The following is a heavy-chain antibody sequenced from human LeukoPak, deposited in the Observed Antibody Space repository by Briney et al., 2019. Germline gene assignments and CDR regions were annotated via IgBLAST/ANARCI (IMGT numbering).Heavy chain of an antibody. CDR3: AKGKGTLFQH. CDR1: GFTFSSFA. J-gene: IGHJ1*01. Sequence: GGSLRLSCAASGFTFSSFAMSWVRQAPGKGLQWVSDISGSGGSTYYADSVKGRFTISRDNSKNTLYLQMNSLRAEDTAVYYCAKGKGTLFQHWGQGTLVTVSS. V-gene: IGHV3-23*01. CDR2: ISGSGGST.